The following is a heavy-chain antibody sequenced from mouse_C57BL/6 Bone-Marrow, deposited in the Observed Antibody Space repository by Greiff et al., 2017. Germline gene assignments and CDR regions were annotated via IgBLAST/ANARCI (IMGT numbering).Heavy chain of an antibody. CDR1: GYTFTGYW. CDR3: ARSGLRLRDYYAMDY. D-gene: IGHD3-2*02. Sequence: QVQLQQPGAELVKPGASVKLSCKATGYTFTGYWIEWVKQRPGHGLEWIGEILPGSGSTNYNEKFKGKATFTADTSSNTAYMQLSSLTTEDSAIYYCARSGLRLRDYYAMDYWGQGTSVTVSS. CDR2: ILPGSGST. J-gene: IGHJ4*01. V-gene: IGHV1-9*01.